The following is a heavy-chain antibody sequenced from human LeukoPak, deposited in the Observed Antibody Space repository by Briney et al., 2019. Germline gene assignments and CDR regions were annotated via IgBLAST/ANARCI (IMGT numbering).Heavy chain of an antibody. CDR2: IKYDESEK. CDR3: VRGRDGSF. J-gene: IGHJ4*02. CDR1: GFTFSNYW. D-gene: IGHD5-24*01. Sequence: GGSLRLSCAASGFTFSNYWMTWVRQAPGKGLEWVANIKYDESEKYLVESVKGRFTISRDDAQNSLFLQMDSLRVEDTAVYYCVRGRDGSFWGRGTQVTVSS. V-gene: IGHV3-7*01.